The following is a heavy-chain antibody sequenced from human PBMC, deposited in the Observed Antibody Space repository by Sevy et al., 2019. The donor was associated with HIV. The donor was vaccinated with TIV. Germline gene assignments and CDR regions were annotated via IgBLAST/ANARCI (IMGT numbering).Heavy chain of an antibody. Sequence: GGSLRLSCAASGFTLNSYWMSWVRQAPGKGLEWVANIKQDGSVKYYVDSVKGRFTISRDNARNLVYLQMSSLTAEDTALYYCKRAIAADASLWGQGTLVTVSS. CDR1: GFTLNSYW. D-gene: IGHD6-13*01. CDR2: IKQDGSVK. CDR3: KRAIAADASL. V-gene: IGHV3-7*01. J-gene: IGHJ4*02.